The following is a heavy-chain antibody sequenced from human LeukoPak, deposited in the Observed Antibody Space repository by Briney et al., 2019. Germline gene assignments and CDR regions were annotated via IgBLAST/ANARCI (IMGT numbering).Heavy chain of an antibody. Sequence: GGSLRLSCAASGFTFSSYGMHWVRQAPGKGLEWVAVIWYGGSNKYYADSVKGRFTISRDNSKNTLYLQMNSLRAEDTAVYYCARSDYDILTGYYSAYGMDVWGKGTTVTVSS. V-gene: IGHV3-33*01. CDR2: IWYGGSNK. D-gene: IGHD3-9*01. CDR1: GFTFSSYG. CDR3: ARSDYDILTGYYSAYGMDV. J-gene: IGHJ6*04.